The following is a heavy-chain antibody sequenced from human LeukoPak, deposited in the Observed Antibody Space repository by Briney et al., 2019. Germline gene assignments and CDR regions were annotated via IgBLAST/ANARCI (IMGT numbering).Heavy chain of an antibody. D-gene: IGHD1-26*01. V-gene: IGHV3-48*01. CDR3: AGTDSGSYSRWFDY. CDR2: ISSSSSII. Sequence: GGSLRLSCAASGFTFSSYSMKWVRQAPGKGLKWVSYISSSSSIIYYADSVMGRFTVSRDNAKNSLYLQMNSLRAEDTAVYYCAGTDSGSYSRWFDYWGQGTLVTVSS. J-gene: IGHJ4*02. CDR1: GFTFSSYS.